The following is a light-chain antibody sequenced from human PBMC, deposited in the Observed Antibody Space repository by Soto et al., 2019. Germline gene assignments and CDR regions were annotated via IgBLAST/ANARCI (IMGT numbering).Light chain of an antibody. CDR1: SSDVGGYNY. J-gene: IGLJ2*01. Sequence: QSALPQPASVSGSPGQAITISCTGTSSDVGGYNYVSWYQQHPGKAPKLMIYEVSNRHSGVSNRFSGSKSVNTASMTISGLQAEDEAEYYCSSYTSSSTLVFGGGTKRTVL. CDR3: SSYTSSSTLV. CDR2: EVS. V-gene: IGLV2-14*01.